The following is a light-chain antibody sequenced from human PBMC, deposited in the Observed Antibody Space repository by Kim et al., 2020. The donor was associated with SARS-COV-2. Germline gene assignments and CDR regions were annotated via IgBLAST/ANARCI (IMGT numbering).Light chain of an antibody. CDR2: DVD. V-gene: IGLV2-14*03. J-gene: IGLJ2*01. CDR3: SSYTISSTLV. CDR1: NNDVGAYNY. Sequence: HSITISCSGTNNDVGAYNYVSGYQQHPGKAPKVIIFDVDDRPSGVSNRFSGSKSGNTASLTISGLQAEDEADYYCSSYTISSTLVFGGGTQLTVL.